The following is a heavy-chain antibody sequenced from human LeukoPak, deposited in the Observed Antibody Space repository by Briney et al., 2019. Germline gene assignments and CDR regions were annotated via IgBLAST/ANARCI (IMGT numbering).Heavy chain of an antibody. CDR3: AKPLHSHDY. CDR1: GLHFSGTA. Sequence: GGSLRLSCAASGLHFSGTAMSWVRQAPGKGLEWVSAISGSGGSTYYADSVKGRLTISRDNSKNTLYLQMNSLRAEDTAVYYCAKPLHSHDYWGQGTLVTVSS. CDR2: ISGSGGST. D-gene: IGHD2-21*01. J-gene: IGHJ4*02. V-gene: IGHV3-23*01.